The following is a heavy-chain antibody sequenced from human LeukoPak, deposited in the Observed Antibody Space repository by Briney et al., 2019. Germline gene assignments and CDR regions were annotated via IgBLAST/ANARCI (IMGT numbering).Heavy chain of an antibody. V-gene: IGHV3-33*01. CDR1: GFTFSNYG. D-gene: IGHD1-26*01. CDR3: AREGADY. CDR2: IWYDGSNT. Sequence: PGGSLRLSCAASGFTFSNYGMHWVRQTPGKGLGWVAVIWYDGSNTHYADSMKGRFTISRDNSKNTLYLQMNSLRAEDTAVYYCAREGADYWGQGTLVTVSS. J-gene: IGHJ4*02.